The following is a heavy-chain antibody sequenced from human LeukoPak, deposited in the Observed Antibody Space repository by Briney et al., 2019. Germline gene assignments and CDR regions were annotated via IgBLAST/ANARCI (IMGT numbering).Heavy chain of an antibody. V-gene: IGHV3-21*01. CDR1: GFTFSSYS. CDR2: ISSSSSYI. J-gene: IGHJ3*02. CDR3: ARDGCSGGSCTDAFDI. D-gene: IGHD2-15*01. Sequence: KPGGSLRLSCAASGFTFSSYSMNWVRQAPGKGLEWVSSISSSSSYIYYADSVKGRFTISRDNARNSLYLQMSSLRAEDTAVYYCARDGCSGGSCTDAFDIWGQGTMVTVSS.